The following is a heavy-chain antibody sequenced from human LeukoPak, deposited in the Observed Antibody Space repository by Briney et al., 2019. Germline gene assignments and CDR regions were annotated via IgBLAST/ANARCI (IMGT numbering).Heavy chain of an antibody. D-gene: IGHD2-21*01. CDR3: AKAGQGGEDYYYMDV. CDR1: GFTFSSYA. J-gene: IGHJ6*03. Sequence: HPGGPLRLSCAASGFTFSSYAMSWVRQAPGKGLEWVSAISGSGGSTYYADSVKGRFTISRDNSKNTLCLQMNGLRAEDTAVYYCAKAGQGGEDYYYMDVWGKGTTVTVSS. CDR2: ISGSGGST. V-gene: IGHV3-23*01.